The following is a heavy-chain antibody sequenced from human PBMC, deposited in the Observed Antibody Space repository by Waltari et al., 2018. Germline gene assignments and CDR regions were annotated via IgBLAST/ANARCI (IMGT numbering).Heavy chain of an antibody. D-gene: IGHD3-16*01. V-gene: IGHV4-39*01. CDR2: NPEVGDT. J-gene: IGHJ3*01. Sequence: GRARRPRGKCLEWTDPNPEVGDTANSPYLKGPLTIAADTSKNQFALKLSSVTAADTAVYYCATCVGASIGTAAFDVGGRGTMVTVSS. CDR3: ATCVGASIGTAAFDV.